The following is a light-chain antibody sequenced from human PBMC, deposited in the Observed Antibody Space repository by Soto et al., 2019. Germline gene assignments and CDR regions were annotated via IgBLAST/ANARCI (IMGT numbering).Light chain of an antibody. Sequence: EIVLTQSPGTLSLSPGERATLSCRASQSVTYNNLAWYQQKPGQAPRLLIYGASTRATGIPDRFSGSGSGTDFTLTISRLEPEDFAVYYCQLYGNSAPFTFGPGTKVDIK. V-gene: IGKV3-20*01. CDR3: QLYGNSAPFT. CDR1: QSVTYNN. J-gene: IGKJ3*01. CDR2: GAS.